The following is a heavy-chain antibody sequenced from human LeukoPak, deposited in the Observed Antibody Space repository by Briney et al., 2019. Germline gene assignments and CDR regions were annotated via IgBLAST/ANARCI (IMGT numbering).Heavy chain of an antibody. CDR1: GGSISSYY. CDR2: IYYSGST. CDR3: ARGIVGASDY. D-gene: IGHD1-26*01. V-gene: IGHV4-59*12. Sequence: SETLSLTCTVSGGSISSYYWSWIRQPPGKGLEWIGYIYYSGSTHYNPSLKSRVTISADTPKNQFSLKLSPVTAADTAVYYCARGIVGASDYWGQGTLVTVSS. J-gene: IGHJ4*02.